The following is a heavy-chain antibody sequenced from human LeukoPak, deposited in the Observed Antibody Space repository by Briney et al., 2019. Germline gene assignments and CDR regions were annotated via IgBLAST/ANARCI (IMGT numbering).Heavy chain of an antibody. CDR1: GGSFSGYY. Sequence: SETLSLTCAVYGGSFSGYYWSWIRQPPGKGLEWIGEISHSGSTNYNPSLKSRVTISVDTSKNQFSLKLSSVTAADTAVYYCARASHYCSSTSCYYYYYYYYMDVWGKGTTVTVSS. V-gene: IGHV4-34*01. D-gene: IGHD2-2*01. CDR3: ARASHYCSSTSCYYYYYYYYMDV. J-gene: IGHJ6*03. CDR2: ISHSGST.